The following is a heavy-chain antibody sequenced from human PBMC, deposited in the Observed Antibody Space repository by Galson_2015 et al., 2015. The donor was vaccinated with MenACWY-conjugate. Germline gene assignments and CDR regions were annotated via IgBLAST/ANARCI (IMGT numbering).Heavy chain of an antibody. V-gene: IGHV3-15*01. CDR3: TRDRDVGGSRWWFDP. J-gene: IGHJ5*02. Sequence: SLRLSCATSGLTFSNVWMSWVRQALGKGLEWVARIKCRTDGGTTDYATPVKGRFTILRDDSTNTLYLQMNSLKIEDTAMYFCTRDRDVGGSRWWFDPWGQGTLVTVSS. CDR2: IKCRTDGGTT. CDR1: GLTFSNVW. D-gene: IGHD2-15*01.